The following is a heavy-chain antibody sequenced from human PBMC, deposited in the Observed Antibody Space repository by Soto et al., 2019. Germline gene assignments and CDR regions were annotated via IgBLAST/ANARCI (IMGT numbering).Heavy chain of an antibody. CDR3: TNRGGSKVGY. Sequence: EVPLLESGGGLVQPGGSLRLSCAASGFPFSTYAMNWVRQAPGKGLEWVSIISGSGDTTTYADSVKGRFTISRDNSKNTLYLQMDSLRAEDTAVYYCTNRGGSKVGYWGQGTLVTVSS. CDR1: GFPFSTYA. D-gene: IGHD1-26*01. V-gene: IGHV3-23*01. J-gene: IGHJ4*02. CDR2: ISGSGDTT.